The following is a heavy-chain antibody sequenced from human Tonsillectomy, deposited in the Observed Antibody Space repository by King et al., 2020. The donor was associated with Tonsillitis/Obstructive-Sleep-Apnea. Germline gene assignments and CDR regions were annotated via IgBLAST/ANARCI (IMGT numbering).Heavy chain of an antibody. V-gene: IGHV4-34*01. CDR2: INHDGST. J-gene: IGHJ4*02. CDR1: GGSFSGYY. D-gene: IGHD4-17*01. Sequence: VQLQQWGAGLLKPSETLSLTCAVYGGSFSGYYWSWIRQPPGKGLEWIGEINHDGSTNYNPSLKSRVTISLDTSKNQFSLKLSSVTAADTAVYFCARGPRTTETTHPLLGYWGQGTLVTVSS. CDR3: ARGPRTTETTHPLLGY.